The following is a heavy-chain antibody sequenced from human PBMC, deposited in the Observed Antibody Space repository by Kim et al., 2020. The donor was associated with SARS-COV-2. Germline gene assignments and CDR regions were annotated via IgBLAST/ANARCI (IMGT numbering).Heavy chain of an antibody. V-gene: IGHV3-64*01. D-gene: IGHD1-26*01. J-gene: IGHJ6*02. CDR1: GFTFSSYA. CDR3: ARGLSGVHYGMDV. Sequence: GGSLRLSCAASGFTFSSYAMHWVRQAPGKGLEYVSAISSNGGSTYYANSVKCRFTISRDNSKNTLYLQMGSLRAEDMAVYYCARGLSGVHYGMDVWGQGTTVTVSS. CDR2: ISSNGGST.